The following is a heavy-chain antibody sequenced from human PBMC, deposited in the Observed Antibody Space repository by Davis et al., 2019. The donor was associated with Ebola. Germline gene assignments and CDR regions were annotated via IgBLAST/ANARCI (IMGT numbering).Heavy chain of an antibody. J-gene: IGHJ3*02. CDR3: ARYDSSGYWAFDI. CDR1: GYTFTGYY. D-gene: IGHD3-22*01. Sequence: AASVKVSCKASGYTFTGYYMHWVRQAPGQGLEWMGRITPNSGGTNYAQKFQGRVTMTRDTSISTAYMELSRLRSDDTAVYYCARYDSSGYWAFDIWGQGTMVTVSS. V-gene: IGHV1-2*06. CDR2: ITPNSGGT.